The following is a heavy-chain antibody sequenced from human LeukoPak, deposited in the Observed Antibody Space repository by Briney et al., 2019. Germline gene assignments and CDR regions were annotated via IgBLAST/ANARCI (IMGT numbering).Heavy chain of an antibody. CDR2: IHRDGIGT. V-gene: IGHV3-74*01. Sequence: PGGSLRLSCAASGFTFSSYWMHWIRQAPGKGLVWVSRIHRDGIGTSYADSVKGRFTISRDNAKTSLYLQMNSLRAEDTAVYYCARTDRYYYDSSGYYYENFDYWGQGTLVTVSS. J-gene: IGHJ4*02. CDR3: ARTDRYYYDSSGYYYENFDY. D-gene: IGHD3-22*01. CDR1: GFTFSSYW.